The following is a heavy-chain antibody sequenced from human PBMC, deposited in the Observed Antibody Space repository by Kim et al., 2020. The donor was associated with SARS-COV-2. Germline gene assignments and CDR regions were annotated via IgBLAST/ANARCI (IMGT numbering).Heavy chain of an antibody. CDR1: GGSISSYY. CDR2: IYYSGST. Sequence: SETLSLTCTVSGGSISSYYWSWIRQPPGKGLEWIGYIYYSGSTNYNPSLKSRVTISVDTSKNQFSLKLSSVTAADTAVYYCARGGDSGSYPHDFDYWGQGTLVTVSS. J-gene: IGHJ4*02. V-gene: IGHV4-59*13. CDR3: ARGGDSGSYPHDFDY. D-gene: IGHD1-26*01.